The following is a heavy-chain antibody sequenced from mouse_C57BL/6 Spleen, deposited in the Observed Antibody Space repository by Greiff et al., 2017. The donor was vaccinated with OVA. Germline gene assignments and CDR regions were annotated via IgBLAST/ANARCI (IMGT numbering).Heavy chain of an antibody. V-gene: IGHV1-76*01. CDR1: GYTFTDYY. CDR2: IYPGSGNT. Sequence: VKLLESGAELVRPGASVKLSCKASGYTFTDYYINWVKQRPGQGLEWIARIYPGSGNTYYNEKFKGKATLTAEKSSSTAYMQLSSLTSEDSAVYFCARGLRRNAMDYWGQGTSVTVSS. D-gene: IGHD2-12*01. CDR3: ARGLRRNAMDY. J-gene: IGHJ4*01.